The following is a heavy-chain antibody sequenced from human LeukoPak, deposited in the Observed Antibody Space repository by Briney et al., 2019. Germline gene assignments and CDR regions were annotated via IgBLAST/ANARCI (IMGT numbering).Heavy chain of an antibody. D-gene: IGHD3-22*01. Sequence: GGSLRLSCAASGFIFSTYWMHWVRQAPGKGLVWVSRMNSDGSSISYADSVKGRFTISRDNAKNTLYLQMNSLRAEDTAVYYCAAGYYVLNSSGYVEYFQHWGQGTLVTVSS. CDR2: MNSDGSSI. V-gene: IGHV3-74*01. J-gene: IGHJ1*01. CDR1: GFIFSTYW. CDR3: AAGYYVLNSSGYVEYFQH.